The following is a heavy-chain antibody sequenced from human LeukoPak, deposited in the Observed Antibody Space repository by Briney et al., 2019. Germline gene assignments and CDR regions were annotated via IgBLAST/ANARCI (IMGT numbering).Heavy chain of an antibody. CDR2: IIPILGIA. CDR3: ARDKDYYDSSGYTDYYYYGMDV. V-gene: IGHV1-69*04. CDR1: GGTFISYA. J-gene: IGHJ6*02. Sequence: ASVKVPCKASGGTFISYAISWVRQAPGQGLEWMGRIIPILGIANYAQKFQGRVTITADKSTSTAYMELSSLRSEDTAVYYCARDKDYYDSSGYTDYYYYGMDVWGQGTTVTVSS. D-gene: IGHD3-22*01.